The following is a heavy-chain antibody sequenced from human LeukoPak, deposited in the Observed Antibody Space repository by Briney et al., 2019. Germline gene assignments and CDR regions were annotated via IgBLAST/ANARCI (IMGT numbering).Heavy chain of an antibody. V-gene: IGHV2-5*02. J-gene: IGHJ3*01. CDR1: GFSLTTPTVG. CDR2: VYGDDDR. D-gene: IGHD3-16*01. CDR3: AHIMITYGGVTAQDAFDV. Sequence: SGPTPWKPTETLTVTCTFSGFSLTTPTVGVAWIREPPGNAVGWLAVVYGDDDRRYSPSLRSRLTITKNTSKKQLVPTMTNMDPVDTRTYYCAHIMITYGGVTAQDAFDVWGQGAMVTL.